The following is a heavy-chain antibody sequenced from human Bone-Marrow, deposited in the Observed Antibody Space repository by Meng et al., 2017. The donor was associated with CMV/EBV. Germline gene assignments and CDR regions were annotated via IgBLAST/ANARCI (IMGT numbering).Heavy chain of an antibody. CDR3: ARMGDFWSGLEFSNWFDP. CDR2: IIPIFGTA. CDR1: FSSYA. J-gene: IGHJ5*02. D-gene: IGHD3-3*01. Sequence: FSSYAISWVRQAPGPGLEWMGGIIPIFGTANYAQKFQGRVTITTDESTSTAYMELSSLRSEDTAVYYCARMGDFWSGLEFSNWFDPWGQGTLVTVSS. V-gene: IGHV1-69*05.